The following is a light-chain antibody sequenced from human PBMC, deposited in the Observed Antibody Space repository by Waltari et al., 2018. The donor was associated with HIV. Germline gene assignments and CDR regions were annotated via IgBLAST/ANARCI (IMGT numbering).Light chain of an antibody. CDR1: QSVGSR. Sequence: DIQMTQSPYALSASVGGRATIICRASQSVGSRLAWYQQKPGKAPKLLIYRASTLEKGVPSRFTGSGSGTEFTLTISSLQPKDFGTYYCQQYDTYLTFGQGTRLEMK. CDR3: QQYDTYLT. J-gene: IGKJ2*01. V-gene: IGKV1-5*03. CDR2: RAS.